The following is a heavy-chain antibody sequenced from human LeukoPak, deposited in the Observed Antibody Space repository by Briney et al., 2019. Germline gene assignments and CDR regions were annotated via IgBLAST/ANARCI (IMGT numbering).Heavy chain of an antibody. CDR2: ISGSGGST. Sequence: GGSLRLSCAASGFTFSSYAMSWVRQAPGKGLEWVSAISGSGGSTYYADSVKGRFTISRDNSKNTLYLQMNSLRAEDTAVYYCAKDRLVVAVPAAISFLDGMDVWGQGTTVTVSS. V-gene: IGHV3-23*01. D-gene: IGHD2-2*01. CDR1: GFTFSSYA. CDR3: AKDRLVVAVPAAISFLDGMDV. J-gene: IGHJ6*02.